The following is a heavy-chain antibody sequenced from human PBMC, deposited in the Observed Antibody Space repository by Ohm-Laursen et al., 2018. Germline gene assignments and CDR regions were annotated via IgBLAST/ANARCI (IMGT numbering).Heavy chain of an antibody. CDR3: AKVIAVADTGAFDI. J-gene: IGHJ3*02. CDR1: GFTFSDHY. D-gene: IGHD6-19*01. Sequence: SLRLSCAASGFTFSDHYMDWVRQAPGKGLEWVGRTRNKANRYTTEFAASVKGRFTSSRDDSKNSLYLQMNSLRAEDTAVYYCAKVIAVADTGAFDIWGQGTMVTVSS. CDR2: TRNKANRYTT. V-gene: IGHV3-72*01.